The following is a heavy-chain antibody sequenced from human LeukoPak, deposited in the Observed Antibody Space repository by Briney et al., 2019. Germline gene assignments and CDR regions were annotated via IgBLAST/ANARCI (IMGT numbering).Heavy chain of an antibody. CDR1: GYTFTGYY. V-gene: IGHV1-2*02. CDR3: ARSATYYDFWSGYYIPWYFDY. CDR2: INPNSGGT. Sequence: ASVKVSCKASGYTFTGYYMHWVRQAPGQGLEWMGWINPNSGGTNYAQKFQGRVTMTRDTSISTAYMELSRLRSNDTAVYYCARSATYYDFWSGYYIPWYFDYWGQGTLVTVSS. D-gene: IGHD3-3*01. J-gene: IGHJ4*02.